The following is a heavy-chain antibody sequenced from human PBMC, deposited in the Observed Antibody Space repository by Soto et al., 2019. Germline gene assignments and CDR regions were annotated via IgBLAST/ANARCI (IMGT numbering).Heavy chain of an antibody. V-gene: IGHV4-34*01. D-gene: IGHD3-3*01. CDR1: GGSFSGYY. CDR3: ARVGGTQYYDFWSGYYYYYGMDV. J-gene: IGHJ6*02. CDR2: INHSGST. Sequence: SETLSFTCAVYGGSFSGYYWSWIRQPPGKGLEWIGEINHSGSTNYNPSLKSRVTISVDTSKNQFSLKLSSVTAADTAVYYCARVGGTQYYDFWSGYYYYYGMDVWGQGTTVTVSS.